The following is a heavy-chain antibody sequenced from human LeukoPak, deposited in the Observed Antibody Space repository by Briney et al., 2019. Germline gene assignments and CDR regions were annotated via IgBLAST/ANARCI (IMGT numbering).Heavy chain of an antibody. J-gene: IGHJ4*02. D-gene: IGHD3-22*01. V-gene: IGHV3-21*01. CDR1: GFTFSSYS. CDR2: ISSSSSYI. CDR3: AREDEYYDSSGYPDY. Sequence: GGSLRLSCAASGFTFSSYSMNWVRQAPGKGLEWVSSISSSSSYIYHADSVKGRFTISRDNAKNSLYLQMNSLRAEDTAVYYCAREDEYYDSSGYPDYWGQGTLVTVSS.